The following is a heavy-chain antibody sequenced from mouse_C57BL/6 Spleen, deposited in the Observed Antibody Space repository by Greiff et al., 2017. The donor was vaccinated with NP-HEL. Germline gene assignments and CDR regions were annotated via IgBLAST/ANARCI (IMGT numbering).Heavy chain of an antibody. Sequence: DVQLVESGGDLVKPGGSLKLSCAASGFTFSSYGMSWVRQTPDKRLEWVATISSGGSYTYYPDSVKGRFTISRDNAKNTLYLQMSSLKSEDTAMYYCARRGSSFDYWGQGTTLTVSS. J-gene: IGHJ2*01. CDR2: ISSGGSYT. CDR3: ARRGSSFDY. V-gene: IGHV5-6*01. CDR1: GFTFSSYG. D-gene: IGHD1-1*01.